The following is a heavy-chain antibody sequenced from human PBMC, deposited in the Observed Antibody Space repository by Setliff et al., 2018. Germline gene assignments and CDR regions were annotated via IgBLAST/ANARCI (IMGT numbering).Heavy chain of an antibody. J-gene: IGHJ1*01. V-gene: IGHV3-23*01. Sequence: GESLKISCATSGFTFRDYSLTWVRQAPRKGLEWVASFIAGDSSTIYADSVKGRFTIFRDISKNTLYLQMNSLRADDTAVYYCAKVGKSGTWDQYFQYWGQGTLVTVSS. D-gene: IGHD3-10*01. CDR1: GFTFRDYS. CDR3: AKVGKSGTWDQYFQY. CDR2: FIAGDSST.